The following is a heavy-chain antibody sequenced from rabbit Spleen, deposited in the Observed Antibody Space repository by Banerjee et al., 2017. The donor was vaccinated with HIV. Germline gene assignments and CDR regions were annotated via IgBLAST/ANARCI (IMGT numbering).Heavy chain of an antibody. CDR1: GLYFTCVVY. J-gene: IGHJ6*01. V-gene: IGHV1S40*01. CDR3: WTEAPPSNSNDGIDL. CDR2: IYAGGSCTS. D-gene: IGHD4-2*01. Sequence: QSLQESGGGLVQPGGSLTLTCTASGLYFTCVVYMCWVRQPPGKGLEWIACIYAGGSCTSYYASWAKGRFTISKSTSTTVTTQKLSRIAADDAAYYFWTEAPPSNSNDGIDLWGPGTLVTVS.